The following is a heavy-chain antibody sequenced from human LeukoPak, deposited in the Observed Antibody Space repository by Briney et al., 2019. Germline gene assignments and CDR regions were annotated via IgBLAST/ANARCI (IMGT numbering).Heavy chain of an antibody. V-gene: IGHV3-9*03. J-gene: IGHJ4*02. D-gene: IGHD6-13*01. Sequence: PGRSLRLSCAASGFTFDDYAMHWVRQAPGKGLEWVSGISWNSGSIGYADSVKGRFTISRDNAKNSLYLQMNSLRAEDMALYYCAKGGSSWPEPYFDYWGQGTLVTVSS. CDR3: AKGGSSWPEPYFDY. CDR1: GFTFDDYA. CDR2: ISWNSGSI.